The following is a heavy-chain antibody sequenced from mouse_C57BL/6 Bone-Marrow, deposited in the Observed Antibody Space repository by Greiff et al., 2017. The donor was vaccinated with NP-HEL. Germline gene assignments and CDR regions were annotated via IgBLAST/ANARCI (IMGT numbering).Heavy chain of an antibody. J-gene: IGHJ3*01. D-gene: IGHD4-1*01. CDR2: IDPSDSYT. CDR1: GYTFTSYW. Sequence: QVQLQQPGAELVMPGASVKLSCKASGYTFTSYWMHWVKQRPGQGLEWIGEIDPSDSYTNYNQKFKGKSTLTVDKSSSTAYMQLSSLTSEDSAVSYCARSRLAWFAYWGQGTLGTVSA. V-gene: IGHV1-69*01. CDR3: ARSRLAWFAY.